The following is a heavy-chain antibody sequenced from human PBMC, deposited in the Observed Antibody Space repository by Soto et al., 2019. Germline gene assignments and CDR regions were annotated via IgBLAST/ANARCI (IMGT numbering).Heavy chain of an antibody. CDR1: GGSISSYY. J-gene: IGHJ3*02. V-gene: IGHV4-4*07. D-gene: IGHD3-22*01. CDR3: ARDYYDSSGYYPIEAFDI. Sequence: QVQLQESGPGLVKPSETLSLTCTVSGGSISSYYWSWIRQPAGKGLEWIGRIYTSGSTNYNPSLKSRVTMSVDTSKNQFSLKLSSVTAADTAVYYCARDYYDSSGYYPIEAFDIWGQGTMVTVSS. CDR2: IYTSGST.